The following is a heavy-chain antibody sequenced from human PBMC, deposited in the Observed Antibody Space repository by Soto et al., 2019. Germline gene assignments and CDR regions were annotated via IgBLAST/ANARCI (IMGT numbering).Heavy chain of an antibody. CDR3: AKGFGFGDHYRMDV. J-gene: IGHJ6*02. Sequence: PGGSLRLSCAASEFTFSNFAMTWVRQAPGKGLEWVSGISGSGDSTYYADSVKGRFSISRDNSKHTVNLQMFSLRAEDTAVYYCAKGFGFGDHYRMDVWGQGTTVTVSS. V-gene: IGHV3-23*01. CDR2: ISGSGDST. CDR1: EFTFSNFA. D-gene: IGHD3-10*01.